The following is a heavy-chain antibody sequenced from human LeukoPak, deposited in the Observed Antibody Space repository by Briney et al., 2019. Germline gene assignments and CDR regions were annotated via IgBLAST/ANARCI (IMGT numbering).Heavy chain of an antibody. CDR2: ISASSGNT. D-gene: IGHD3-22*01. CDR1: GFTFSSTYD. CDR3: ARDYDSSGYSDAFDI. J-gene: IGHJ3*02. Sequence: GGSLRLSCAASGFTFSSTYDMSWVRQAPGKGLEWVSTISASSGNTYYADSVKGRFTMSRDNSKNSLYLQMNSLRAEDTALYYCARDYDSSGYSDAFDIWGQGTMVTVSS. V-gene: IGHV3-23*01.